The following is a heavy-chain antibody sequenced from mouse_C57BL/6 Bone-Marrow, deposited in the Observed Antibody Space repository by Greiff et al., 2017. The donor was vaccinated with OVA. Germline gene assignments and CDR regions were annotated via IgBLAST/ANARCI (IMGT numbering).Heavy chain of an antibody. V-gene: IGHV5-12*01. D-gene: IGHD1-1*01. Sequence: EVQLVESGGGLVQPGGSLQLSCAASGFTFSDYYMYWVRQTPEKRLEWVAYISNGGGSTYYPDTVKGRFTISRDNAKNTLYLQMSRLKSEDTAMYYCARHATTVVATGYFDYWGQVTTLTVSS. J-gene: IGHJ2*01. CDR1: GFTFSDYY. CDR3: ARHATTVVATGYFDY. CDR2: ISNGGGST.